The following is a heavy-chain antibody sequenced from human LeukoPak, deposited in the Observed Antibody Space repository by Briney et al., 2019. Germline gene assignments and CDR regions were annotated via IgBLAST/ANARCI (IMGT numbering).Heavy chain of an antibody. CDR3: ARATSANEYSYGFHFDY. Sequence: SVKVSCKADGTTFRSYAINWVRQAPGQGLEWMGAIIPSFGTAKYAQKFQGRVTMTADESTGTAYMDLNYLRSDDTAVYFCARATSANEYSYGFHFDYWGQGTLVTVSS. V-gene: IGHV1-69*13. D-gene: IGHD5-18*01. CDR1: GTTFRSYA. CDR2: IIPSFGTA. J-gene: IGHJ4*02.